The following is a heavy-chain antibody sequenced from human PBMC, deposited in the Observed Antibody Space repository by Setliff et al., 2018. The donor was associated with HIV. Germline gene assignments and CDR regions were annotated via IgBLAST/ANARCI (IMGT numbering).Heavy chain of an antibody. V-gene: IGHV4-34*01. CDR1: GGSFSGNY. CDR2: INHRGDT. J-gene: IGHJ4*02. Sequence: SETLSLTCAVYGGSFSGNYWTWIRQPPGKGLEWIGEINHRGDTYYNPSLKSRVTISVDTSKNQFSLKLSSVTAADTAVYYCTRPRVPYDFWSGPEVWGQGTLVAVSS. D-gene: IGHD3-3*01. CDR3: TRPRVPYDFWSGPEV.